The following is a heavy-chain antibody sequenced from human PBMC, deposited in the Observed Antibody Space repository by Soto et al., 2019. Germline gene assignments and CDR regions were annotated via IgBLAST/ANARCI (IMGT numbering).Heavy chain of an antibody. J-gene: IGHJ4*02. CDR2: IWHDGSNR. Sequence: GGSLRLSCAASGFTFSSYGMHWVRHTPGKGLEWVAVIWHDGSNRYYGDSVKGRFTISRDNSKNTLYLQMNSLRAEDTAVYYCASNVRGVIIRYFNYWGQGTLVTVSS. CDR3: ASNVRGVIIRYFNY. V-gene: IGHV3-33*01. D-gene: IGHD3-10*01. CDR1: GFTFSSYG.